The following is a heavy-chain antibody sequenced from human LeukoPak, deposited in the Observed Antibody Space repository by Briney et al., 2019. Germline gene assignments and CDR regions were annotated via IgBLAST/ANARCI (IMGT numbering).Heavy chain of an antibody. CDR2: INSDGSSK. CDR3: ARGPSTVTTPLAY. J-gene: IGHJ4*02. D-gene: IGHD4-17*01. Sequence: GGSLRLSCAASGFTFSSYWMHWVRQAPGKGLVWVSRINSDGSSKSYADSVKGRFTISRDNAKNTLYLQMNSLRAEDTAVYYCARGPSTVTTPLAYWGQGTLVTVSS. V-gene: IGHV3-74*01. CDR1: GFTFSSYW.